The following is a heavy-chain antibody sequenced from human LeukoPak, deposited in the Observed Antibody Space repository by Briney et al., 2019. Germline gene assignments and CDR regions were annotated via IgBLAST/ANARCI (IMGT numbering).Heavy chain of an antibody. CDR3: ARDTSGCTDY. CDR1: GFTFSNYA. Sequence: GGSLRLSCAGSGFTFSNYAMTWVRQAPGKGLEWVSTISSSGDATYSADSVKGRFTISRDNSKNTLYLQMNSLRAEDTAVYYCARDTSGCTDYWGQGTLVTVSS. D-gene: IGHD6-19*01. V-gene: IGHV3-23*01. CDR2: ISSSGDAT. J-gene: IGHJ4*02.